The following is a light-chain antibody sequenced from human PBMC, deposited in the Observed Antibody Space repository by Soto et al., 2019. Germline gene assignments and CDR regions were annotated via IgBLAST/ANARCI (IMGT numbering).Light chain of an antibody. V-gene: IGKV1-39*01. Sequence: DIQMTQSPSSLSASVGDRVTITCRASQSISSYLNWYQQKPGKAPKLLIYAASSLQSGVPSRFSGSGSGTDFTLTISSLQPEDFATYYCQQSYSTPQKTFGQGTTVDIK. CDR1: QSISSY. J-gene: IGKJ1*01. CDR3: QQSYSTPQKT. CDR2: AAS.